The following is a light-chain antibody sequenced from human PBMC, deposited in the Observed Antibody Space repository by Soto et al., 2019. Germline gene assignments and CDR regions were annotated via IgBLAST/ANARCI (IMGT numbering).Light chain of an antibody. CDR2: AAS. V-gene: IGKV1-39*01. CDR3: LQDYNYPRT. J-gene: IGKJ1*01. Sequence: DIQMTQSPSSLSAPVGDRVTITCRASQSITTYLNWYQQKPGKAPKLLIYAASSLQSGVPSRFSGSGSGTDFTLTISSLQPEDFATYYCLQDYNYPRTFGQGTKVDIK. CDR1: QSITTY.